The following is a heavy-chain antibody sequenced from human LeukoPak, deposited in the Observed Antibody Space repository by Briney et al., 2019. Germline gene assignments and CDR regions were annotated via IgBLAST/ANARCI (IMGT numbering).Heavy chain of an antibody. CDR2: IYYSGST. V-gene: IGHV4-30-4*08. J-gene: IGHJ6*03. Sequence: SETLSLTCTVSGGSISSGDYYWSWIRQPPGKGLEWIGYIYYSGSTYYNPSLKSRVTISVDTSKNQFSLKLSSVTAADTAVYYCARVGLDSGSSTAYYYYMDVWGKGTTVTVSS. CDR1: GGSISSGDYY. D-gene: IGHD3-10*01. CDR3: ARVGLDSGSSTAYYYYMDV.